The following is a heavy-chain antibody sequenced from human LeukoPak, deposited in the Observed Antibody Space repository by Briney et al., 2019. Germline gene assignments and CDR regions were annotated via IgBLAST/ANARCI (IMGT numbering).Heavy chain of an antibody. V-gene: IGHV3-74*01. CDR1: GFTFSAYW. CDR3: ARSPHDY. CDR2: INSDGSTT. J-gene: IGHJ4*02. Sequence: GGSLRLSCEASGFTFSAYWMHWVRQAPGKGLVWVSRINSDGSTTSYADSVKGRFTISRDNAKNTLYLQMNNLRAGDTAVYFCARSPHDYWGQGTLVTVSS.